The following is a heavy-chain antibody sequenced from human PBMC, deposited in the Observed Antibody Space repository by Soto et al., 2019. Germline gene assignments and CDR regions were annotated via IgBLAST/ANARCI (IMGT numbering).Heavy chain of an antibody. CDR3: ARSRNSAVADSFDF. CDR1: GFTFRNYA. D-gene: IGHD1-26*01. Sequence: GSLRLSCAASGFTFRNYAIHWVRQAPGKGLEWVAVISRDGSHKYYLDSVKGRFTISRDNSKDTVNLLMNSLRDDDSAMYYCARSRNSAVADSFDFWGQGTLVTVSS. V-gene: IGHV3-30*04. J-gene: IGHJ4*02. CDR2: ISRDGSHK.